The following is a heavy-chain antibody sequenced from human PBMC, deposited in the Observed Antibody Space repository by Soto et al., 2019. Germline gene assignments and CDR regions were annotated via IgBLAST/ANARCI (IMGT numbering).Heavy chain of an antibody. D-gene: IGHD2-21*01. V-gene: IGHV1-3*05. Sequence: QVQLVQSGAEEKKPGASVKVSCKASGYTFTSYAMHWVRQAPGQRLEWMGWINAGNGNTKYSQKFQGRVTITRDTSASTAYMELSSLRSEDTAVYYCARALGILWWRDAFDIWGQGTMVTVSS. CDR2: INAGNGNT. J-gene: IGHJ3*02. CDR1: GYTFTSYA. CDR3: ARALGILWWRDAFDI.